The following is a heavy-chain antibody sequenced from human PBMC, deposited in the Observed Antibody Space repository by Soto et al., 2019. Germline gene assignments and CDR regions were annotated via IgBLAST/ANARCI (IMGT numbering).Heavy chain of an antibody. V-gene: IGHV4-34*01. J-gene: IGHJ4*02. CDR1: GGSFSGYY. Sequence: QVQLQQWGAGLLKPSETLSLTCAVYGGSFSGYYWSWIRQPPGKGLEWIGEINHSGSTNYNPSLKSRVIISVDTSKNQFSLKLSSVTAADTAVYYCARIPYRFMVRGVIDYWGQGTLVTVSS. CDR3: ARIPYRFMVRGVIDY. D-gene: IGHD3-10*01. CDR2: INHSGST.